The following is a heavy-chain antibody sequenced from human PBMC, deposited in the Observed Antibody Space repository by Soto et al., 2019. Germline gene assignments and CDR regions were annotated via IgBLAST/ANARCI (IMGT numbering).Heavy chain of an antibody. D-gene: IGHD4-17*01. CDR3: AREEGMTTVTRDAFDI. CDR1: GGSFRCYY. Sequence: PSESLSLTCAVYGGSFRCYYWSWIRQPPGKGLEWIGEINHSGSTNYNPSLKSRVTISVDTSKNQFSLKLSSVTAADTAVYYCAREEGMTTVTRDAFDIWGQGAMVTVSS. V-gene: IGHV4-34*01. CDR2: INHSGST. J-gene: IGHJ3*02.